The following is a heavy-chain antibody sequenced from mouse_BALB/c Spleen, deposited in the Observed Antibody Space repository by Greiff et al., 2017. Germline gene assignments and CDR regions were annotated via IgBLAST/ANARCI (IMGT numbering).Heavy chain of an antibody. CDR1: GYSFTDYI. V-gene: IGHV1-39*01. CDR3: AREGYYGSRLGRYFDV. Sequence: VQLQQTGPELVKPGASVKISCKASGYSFTDYIMLWVKQSHGKSLEWIGNINPYYGSTSYNLKFKGKATLTVDKSSSTAYMQLNSLTSEDSAVYYCAREGYYGSRLGRYFDVWGAGTTVTVSS. J-gene: IGHJ1*01. D-gene: IGHD1-1*01. CDR2: INPYYGST.